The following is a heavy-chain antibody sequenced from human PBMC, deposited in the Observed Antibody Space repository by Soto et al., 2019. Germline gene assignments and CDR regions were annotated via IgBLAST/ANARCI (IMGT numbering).Heavy chain of an antibody. CDR1: GFTFSSNA. CDR2: ISASGGST. V-gene: IGHV3-23*01. CDR3: AKDLKVPSY. Sequence: EVQLLESGGGLVQPGGSLRLSCAASGFTFSSNAMSWVCQAPGKGLEWVSAISASGGSTYYADSVKGRFTISRDNSKNTLDLQMNSLRAEDTAVYYCAKDLKVPSYWGQGTLVIVSS. J-gene: IGHJ4*02.